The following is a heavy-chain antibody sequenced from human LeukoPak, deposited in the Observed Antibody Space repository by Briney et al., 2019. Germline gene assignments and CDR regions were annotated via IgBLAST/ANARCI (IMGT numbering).Heavy chain of an antibody. CDR1: GFTFSSYA. J-gene: IGHJ5*02. D-gene: IGHD3-10*01. CDR2: ISGSGGST. CDR3: AKEVVRGVILGWFGP. V-gene: IGHV3-23*01. Sequence: GGSLRLSRAASGFTFSSYAMSWVRQAPGKGLEWVSAISGSGGSTYYADSVKGRFTISRDNSKNTLYLQMNSLRAEDTAVYCCAKEVVRGVILGWFGPWGQGTLVTVSS.